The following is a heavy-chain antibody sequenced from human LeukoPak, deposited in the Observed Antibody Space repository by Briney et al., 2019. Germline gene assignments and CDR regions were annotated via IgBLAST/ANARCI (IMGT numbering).Heavy chain of an antibody. V-gene: IGHV1-69*13. J-gene: IGHJ3*02. CDR3: ATRSLYGSSWYNAFDI. CDR1: GYTFINYG. CDR2: IIPIFGTA. D-gene: IGHD6-13*01. Sequence: ASVKVSCKASGYTFINYGISWVRQAPGQGLEWMGGIIPIFGTANYAQKFQGRVTITADESTSTAYMELSSLRSEDTAVYYCATRSLYGSSWYNAFDIWGQGTMVTVSS.